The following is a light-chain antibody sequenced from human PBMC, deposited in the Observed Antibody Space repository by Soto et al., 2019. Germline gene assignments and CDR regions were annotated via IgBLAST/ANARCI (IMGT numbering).Light chain of an antibody. CDR1: SGHSSYA. Sequence: QSVLTQSPSASASLGASVKLTCTLSSGHSSYAIAWHQQQPEKGPRYLMKLNSDGSHSKGDGIPDRFSGSSAGAERYLTISSLHSEEEADYYCQTSGTGVVVFGGGTKLTVL. CDR2: LNSDGSH. V-gene: IGLV4-69*01. CDR3: QTSGTGVVV. J-gene: IGLJ2*01.